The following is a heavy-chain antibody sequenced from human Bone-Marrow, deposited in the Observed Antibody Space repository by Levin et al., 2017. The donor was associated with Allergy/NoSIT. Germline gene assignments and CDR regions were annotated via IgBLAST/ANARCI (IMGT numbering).Heavy chain of an antibody. CDR3: ARAIPSGGNSYYYYYMDV. CDR1: GGSISGYY. Sequence: GSLRLSCTVSGGSISGYYWSWIRQPPEKGLEWIGYIYYSGSTKYNASLKSRVTISVDTSKNQFSLQLTSVTAADTAVYYCARAIPSGGNSYYYYYMDVWGKGTTVTVSS. D-gene: IGHD4-23*01. J-gene: IGHJ6*03. CDR2: IYYSGST. V-gene: IGHV4-59*01.